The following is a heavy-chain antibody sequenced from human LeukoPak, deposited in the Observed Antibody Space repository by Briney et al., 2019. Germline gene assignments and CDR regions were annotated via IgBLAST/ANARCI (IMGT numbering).Heavy chain of an antibody. CDR2: ISSSSSYI. CDR3: ARSTRIAPPLDY. CDR1: GFTFSSYS. V-gene: IGHV3-21*01. Sequence: PGGSLRLSCAASGFTFSSYSMNWVRQAPGKGLEWVSSISSSSSYIYYADSVKGRFTISRDNAKNSLYLQMNSLRAEDTAVYYCARSTRIAPPLDYWGQGTLVTVSS. D-gene: IGHD6-6*01. J-gene: IGHJ4*02.